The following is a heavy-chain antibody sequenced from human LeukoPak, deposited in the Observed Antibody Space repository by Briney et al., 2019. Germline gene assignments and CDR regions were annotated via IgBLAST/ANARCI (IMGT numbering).Heavy chain of an antibody. D-gene: IGHD2-2*01. CDR3: AQASTDLLLSIVVLPAALYYFYY. V-gene: IGHV3-23*01. CDR1: GFTFTNYA. Sequence: GRSLRLSCAASGFTFTNYAMSWVSQAPGKGMEWVSTISGSGSSTYYADSVKGRFTISRDNPRTALYLQMSSLRAEDTGVYYCAQASTDLLLSIVVLPAALYYFYYWGQGTLVTVSS. CDR2: ISGSGSST. J-gene: IGHJ4*02.